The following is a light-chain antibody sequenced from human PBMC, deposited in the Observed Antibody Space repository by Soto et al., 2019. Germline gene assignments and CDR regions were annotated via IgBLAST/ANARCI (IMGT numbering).Light chain of an antibody. V-gene: IGLV2-11*01. CDR2: DVS. Sequence: QSALTQPRSVSGSPGQSVTISCNGTSSDVGGYNYVSWYQQHPGKAPKVMIYDVSKRPSGVPDRFSGSKSGNTASLTISGLQTEDEADYYCCSYAGSYVFGTGTKVTVL. CDR1: SSDVGGYNY. CDR3: CSYAGSYV. J-gene: IGLJ1*01.